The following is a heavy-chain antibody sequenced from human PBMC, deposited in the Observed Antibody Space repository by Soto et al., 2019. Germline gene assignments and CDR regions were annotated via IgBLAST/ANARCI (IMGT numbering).Heavy chain of an antibody. Sequence: EVQLLESGGGLVQPGGSLRLSCAASGFTFSSYAMSWVRQAPGKGLEWVSAISGSGGSTYYADSVKGRFTISRDNSKNTLYMQMNRLRAEDTAVYYCAKDDFDYSNGIRSPFDYWGQGTLVTVSS. D-gene: IGHD4-4*01. CDR2: ISGSGGST. J-gene: IGHJ4*02. V-gene: IGHV3-23*01. CDR1: GFTFSSYA. CDR3: AKDDFDYSNGIRSPFDY.